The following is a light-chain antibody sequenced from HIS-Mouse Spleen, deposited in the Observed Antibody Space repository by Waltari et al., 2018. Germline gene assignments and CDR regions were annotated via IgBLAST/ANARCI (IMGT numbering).Light chain of an antibody. J-gene: IGLJ2*01. CDR3: QVWDSSSDHVV. CDR1: NIGSKS. V-gene: IGLV3-21*03. Sequence: SYVLTQPPSVSVAPGKTARITCGGNNIGSKSVHWYQQKPGQAPVLVVYDDSDRPSGFPERFSGSNSANTATLTISRVEAGDEADYYCQVWDSSSDHVVFGGGTKLTVL. CDR2: DDS.